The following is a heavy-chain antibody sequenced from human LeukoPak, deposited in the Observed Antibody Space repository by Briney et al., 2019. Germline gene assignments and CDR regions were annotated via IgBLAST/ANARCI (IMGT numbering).Heavy chain of an antibody. J-gene: IGHJ6*03. D-gene: IGHD6-19*01. Sequence: PGGSLRLSCAASGFTFSSYSMNWVRQAPGKGLEWVSCISSSSSYIYYADSVKGRFTISRDNAKNSLYLQMNSLRAEDTAAYYCARDGAQSSGWYYYYYYYYMDVWGKGTTVTISS. V-gene: IGHV3-21*01. CDR2: ISSSSSYI. CDR1: GFTFSSYS. CDR3: ARDGAQSSGWYYYYYYYYMDV.